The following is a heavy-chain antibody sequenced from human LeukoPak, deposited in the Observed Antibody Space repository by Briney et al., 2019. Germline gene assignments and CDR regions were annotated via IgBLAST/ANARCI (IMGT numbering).Heavy chain of an antibody. D-gene: IGHD2-2*01. J-gene: IGHJ4*02. CDR2: ISSSGGSP. CDR3: AKDQALSLSSSRALDY. Sequence: GGSLRLSCVASGFTFSTYALSWVRQAPGKGLEWVSAISSSGGSPYYADSVNGRFTISRDNSKNTLYLQINSLRAEDTALYYCAKDQALSLSSSRALDYWGQGTLVTVSS. V-gene: IGHV3-23*01. CDR1: GFTFSTYA.